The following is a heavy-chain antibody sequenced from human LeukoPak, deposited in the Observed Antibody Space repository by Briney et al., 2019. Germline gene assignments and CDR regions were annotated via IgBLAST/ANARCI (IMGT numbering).Heavy chain of an antibody. CDR3: ARVGSGTYLDY. CDR2: IYNSGTT. J-gene: IGHJ4*02. V-gene: IGHV4-59*01. Sequence: TSETLSLTCTVSGDSISIYYWSWIRQPPGKGLEWIGYIYNSGTTDYNPSLKNRVTISLDTSKNQFSLKLTSVTAADTAVYYCARVGSGTYLDYWGQGSLVTVSS. D-gene: IGHD3-10*01. CDR1: GDSISIYY.